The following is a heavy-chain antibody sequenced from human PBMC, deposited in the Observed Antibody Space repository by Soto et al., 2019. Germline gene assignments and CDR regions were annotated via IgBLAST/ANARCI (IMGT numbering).Heavy chain of an antibody. CDR1: GGSISSGGYS. CDR2: IYHSGST. Sequence: QLQLRESGSGLLKPSQTLSLTCAVSGGSISSGGYSWSWIRQPPGKGLEWIGYIYHSGSTYYNPSLKSRVTISVDKSKNQFSLKLSSVTAADTAVYYCARGPPFHWGQGTLVTVSS. CDR3: ARGPPFH. J-gene: IGHJ4*02. V-gene: IGHV4-30-2*01. D-gene: IGHD3-16*01.